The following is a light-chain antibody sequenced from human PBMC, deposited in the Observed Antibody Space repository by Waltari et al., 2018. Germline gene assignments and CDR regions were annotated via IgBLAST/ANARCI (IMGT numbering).Light chain of an antibody. CDR1: SSDVGNYNY. J-gene: IGLJ1*01. CDR3: CSYAGAYTDV. V-gene: IGLV2-11*01. CDR2: DVS. Sequence: SALTPPRSVSGSPGHSVTISFTGTSSDVGNYNYVSWYQQYPGKAPKLMIYDVSERPSGVPGRFCGSKSGNTASLTISGLQAEDEAKYFCCSYAGAYTDVFGSGTEVNVL.